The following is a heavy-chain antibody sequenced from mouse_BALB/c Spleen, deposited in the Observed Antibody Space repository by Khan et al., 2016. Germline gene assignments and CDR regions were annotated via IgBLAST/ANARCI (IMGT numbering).Heavy chain of an antibody. V-gene: IGHV9-3-1*01. CDR2: INTYTGEP. CDR3: ARYWTSYWYFDV. D-gene: IGHD2-13*01. J-gene: IGHJ1*01. CDR1: GYTFTNYG. Sequence: QIQLVQSGPELKKPGETVKISCKASGYTFTNYGMNWVKQAPGKGLKWMGWINTYTGEPTYADDFKGRFAFSLETSANTAYLQINNLKNEDTATXFCARYWTSYWYFDVWGAGTTVTVSS.